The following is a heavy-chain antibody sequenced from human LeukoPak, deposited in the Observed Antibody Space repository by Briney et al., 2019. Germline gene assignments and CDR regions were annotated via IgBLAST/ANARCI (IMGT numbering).Heavy chain of an antibody. CDR1: GYSFSTYW. D-gene: IGHD3-16*01. CDR3: AKLRGNYVPHQ. Sequence: GESLKISCKGSGYSFSTYWIGWVRPMPGKGLEWMGVIYPGGSDTSYSPPFQSLVTISADKSIGAAYLQWSRLTVSDTAMQYCAKLRGNYVPHQWGQGTLVTVSS. CDR2: IYPGGSDT. J-gene: IGHJ4*02. V-gene: IGHV5-51*01.